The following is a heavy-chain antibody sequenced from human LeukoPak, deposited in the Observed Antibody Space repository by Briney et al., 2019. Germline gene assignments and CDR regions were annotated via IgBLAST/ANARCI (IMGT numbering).Heavy chain of an antibody. V-gene: IGHV1-2*02. Sequence: ASVKVSCKASGYTFTSYYMHWVRQAPGHGLEWMGWINPNSAGTNYAQKFQGRVTMTRDTSISTAYMELSRLRSDDTAVYYCASGYTSGWTETPFDYWGQGTLLTVSS. CDR2: INPNSAGT. D-gene: IGHD6-19*01. CDR3: ASGYTSGWTETPFDY. CDR1: GYTFTSYY. J-gene: IGHJ4*02.